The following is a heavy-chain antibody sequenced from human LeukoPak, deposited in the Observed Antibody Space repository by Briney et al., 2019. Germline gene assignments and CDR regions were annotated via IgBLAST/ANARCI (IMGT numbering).Heavy chain of an antibody. CDR1: GGSISSSSYY. CDR2: IYYSGST. CDR3: ASHLQIHDSPRNLNYRFFDY. V-gene: IGHV4-39*07. J-gene: IGHJ4*02. Sequence: SETLSLTCTVSGGSISSSSYYWGWIRQPPGKGLEWIGSIYYSGSTYYNPSLKSRVTISVDTSKNQFSLKLSSVTAADTAVYYCASHLQIHDSPRNLNYRFFDYWGQGTLVTVSS. D-gene: IGHD3-3*01.